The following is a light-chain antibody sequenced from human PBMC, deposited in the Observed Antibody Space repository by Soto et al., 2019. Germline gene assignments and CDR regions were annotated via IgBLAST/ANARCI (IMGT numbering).Light chain of an antibody. CDR1: QSVSHF. J-gene: IGKJ4*01. CDR2: DTS. V-gene: IGKV3-11*01. Sequence: EIVLTQSPGTLSLSPGESATLACRASQSVSHFFAWYQQKPGQAPRLLIYDTSSRATGIPGRFSGSGSGTDFPLTIDSLEPEDSAVYYCQRRTDWPTVGGGTKVEI. CDR3: QRRTDWPT.